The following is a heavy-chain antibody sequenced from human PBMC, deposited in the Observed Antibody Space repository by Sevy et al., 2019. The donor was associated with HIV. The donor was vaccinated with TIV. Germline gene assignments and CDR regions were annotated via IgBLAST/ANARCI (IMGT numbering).Heavy chain of an antibody. Sequence: GGSLRLSCAASGFTFNNYLMNWVHQAPGKGLEWVSSISGISNYIYYADSVKGRFTITRDNAKNSLYLQMNSLRAEDTAVYYCARRGLSTMHDAFDIWGQGTMVTVSS. CDR1: GFTFNNYL. CDR2: ISGISNYI. V-gene: IGHV3-21*01. CDR3: ARRGLSTMHDAFDI. J-gene: IGHJ3*02. D-gene: IGHD5-12*01.